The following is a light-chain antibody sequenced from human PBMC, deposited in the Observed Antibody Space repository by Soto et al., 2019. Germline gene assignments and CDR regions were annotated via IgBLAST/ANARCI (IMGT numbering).Light chain of an antibody. V-gene: IGKV1-39*01. CDR1: QSISSY. Sequence: DIQMTQSPSSLSASVGDRVTITCRASQSISSYLNWYQQKPGKAPKLLIYAASSLQSGVPSRFSGSVSGTDFTLTISSLQPEDFATYYCQQSYSTPFIFGPGTKVDIK. J-gene: IGKJ3*01. CDR3: QQSYSTPFI. CDR2: AAS.